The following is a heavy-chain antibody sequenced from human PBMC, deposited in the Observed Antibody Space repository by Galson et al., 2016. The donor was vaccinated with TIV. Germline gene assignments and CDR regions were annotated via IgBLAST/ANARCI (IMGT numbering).Heavy chain of an antibody. J-gene: IGHJ4*02. CDR1: GFTLSDYY. Sequence: SLRLSCAASGFTLSDYYMSWIRQAPGKGLEWLSYINYSGSPKYYADSVKGRFTISRDNSKNTLFLQMNSLRAEDTAVYYCARDMKSGYSSSWPPLDYWGQGTLVTVSS. CDR2: INYSGSPK. CDR3: ARDMKSGYSSSWPPLDY. D-gene: IGHD6-13*01. V-gene: IGHV3-11*01.